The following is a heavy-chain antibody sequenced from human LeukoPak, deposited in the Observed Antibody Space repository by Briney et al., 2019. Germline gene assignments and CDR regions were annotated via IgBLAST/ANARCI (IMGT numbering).Heavy chain of an antibody. Sequence: ASVKVSCKASGSMFAGHYRHWMRQAPGQGLEWMGWISPSNGATKYAQNFRGRVTMTRDTSISTAYMELSDLRSDDTAVYYCAVSVQAAAILAFVNWGQGTLVTVSS. J-gene: IGHJ4*02. CDR3: AVSVQAAAILAFVN. CDR2: ISPSNGAT. D-gene: IGHD6-25*01. CDR1: GSMFAGHY. V-gene: IGHV1-2*02.